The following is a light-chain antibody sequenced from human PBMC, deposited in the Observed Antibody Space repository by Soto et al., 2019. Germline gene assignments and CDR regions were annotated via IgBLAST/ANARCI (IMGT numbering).Light chain of an antibody. V-gene: IGKV1-9*01. J-gene: IGKJ4*01. CDR3: QQLNSYPLT. CDR2: AAS. CDR1: QGISSF. Sequence: DIQLTQSPSFLSASVGVRVTITCRASQGISSFLAWYQQKPGKAPKLLIYAASTLQSGVPSRFSGSGSGTEFTLTVCSLQPEDFATYFCQQLNSYPLTFGGGTKVEI.